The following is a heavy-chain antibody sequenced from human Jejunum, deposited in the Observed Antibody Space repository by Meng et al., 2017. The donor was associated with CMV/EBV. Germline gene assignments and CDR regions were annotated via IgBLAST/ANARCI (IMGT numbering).Heavy chain of an antibody. J-gene: IGHJ4*02. CDR3: ARVAYGANYLDS. Sequence: AQLVQSGADGKKSGASVTVSCETSGYSFASYGISWLRQAPGQGLEWMGWISLYNGNTNYAQNLQGRVTMTTDTSTNSAYMELRNLRSDDTAVYYCARVAYGANYLDSWGQGTLVTVSS. V-gene: IGHV1-18*01. CDR1: GYSFASYG. D-gene: IGHD4/OR15-4a*01. CDR2: ISLYNGNT.